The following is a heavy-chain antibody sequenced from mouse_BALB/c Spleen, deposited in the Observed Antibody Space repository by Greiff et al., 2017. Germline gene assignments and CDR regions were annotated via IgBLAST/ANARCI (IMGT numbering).Heavy chain of an antibody. CDR2: ISSGGST. D-gene: IGHD1-2*01. V-gene: IGHV5-6-5*01. J-gene: IGHJ4*01. CDR1: GFTFSSYA. Sequence: EVMLVESGGGLVKPGGSLKLSCAASGFTFSSYAMSWVRQTPEKRLEWAASISSGGSTYYPDSVKGRFTISRDNARNILYLQMSSLRSEDTAMYYCARGSLLRLRDYAMDYWGQGTSVTVSS. CDR3: ARGSLLRLRDYAMDY.